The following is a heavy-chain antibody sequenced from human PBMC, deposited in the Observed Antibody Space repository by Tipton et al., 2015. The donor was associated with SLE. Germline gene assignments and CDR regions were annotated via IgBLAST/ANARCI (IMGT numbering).Heavy chain of an antibody. CDR1: GDYITSGFYY. J-gene: IGHJ2*01. CDR3: TRNVFYGLSYWYFDL. CDR2: VSKTGST. D-gene: IGHD4-17*01. Sequence: TLSLTCTVSGDYITSGFYYWTWIRQSPGMGLEWIGHVSKTGSTSYNPSLSGRTDISVDTSENHFSLNLYSVTAADAAMYFCTRNVFYGLSYWYFDLWGRGTPVTVSP. V-gene: IGHV4-31*03.